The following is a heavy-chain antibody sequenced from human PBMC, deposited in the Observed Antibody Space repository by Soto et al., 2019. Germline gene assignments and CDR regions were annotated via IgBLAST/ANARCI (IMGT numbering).Heavy chain of an antibody. CDR1: GAIFNGYG. J-gene: IGHJ4*02. CDR3: VRDGVGCTAFFGFFDY. CDR2: IWHDGSKK. V-gene: IGHV3-33*01. Sequence: QVQLVESGGGVVQPGRSLGLSCAASGAIFNGYGMHWVRQAPGKGLEWVAVIWHDGSKKYYADSAKGRFTISRDNSKNTLYLEMNSLRAEDTAVYYCVRDGVGCTAFFGFFDYWGQGTLVTVSS. D-gene: IGHD1-26*01.